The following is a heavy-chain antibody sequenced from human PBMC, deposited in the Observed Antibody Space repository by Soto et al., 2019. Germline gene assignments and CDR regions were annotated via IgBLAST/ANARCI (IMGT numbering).Heavy chain of an antibody. D-gene: IGHD1-1*01. J-gene: IGHJ1*01. CDR1: GITFRSYW. CDR2: INLDASEK. V-gene: IGHV3-7*05. Sequence: EGQLVESGGGLVQPGGSLRLSCQGSGITFRSYWMTWVRRAPGKGLEWVANINLDASEKYYVDAVKGRFTISSDNAKNSLHLDLRDLRANDRAVYYCARGAMAGNAVPGDWGQGTLVTASS. CDR3: ARGAMAGNAVPGD.